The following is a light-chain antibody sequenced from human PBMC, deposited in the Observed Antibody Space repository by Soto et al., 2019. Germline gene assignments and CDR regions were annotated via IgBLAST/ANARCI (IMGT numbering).Light chain of an antibody. Sequence: EIVLTQSPGTLSLSPGERATLSCRADRSVSDTLLTWFQQKPGQAPRLLIFGTSNRAPGIPDRFSGSGSGSEFTLTISAVEPEDFAVYFCQHFGSSPPVTFGQGTRLEI. J-gene: IGKJ5*01. CDR2: GTS. CDR3: QHFGSSPPVT. V-gene: IGKV3-20*01. CDR1: RSVSDTL.